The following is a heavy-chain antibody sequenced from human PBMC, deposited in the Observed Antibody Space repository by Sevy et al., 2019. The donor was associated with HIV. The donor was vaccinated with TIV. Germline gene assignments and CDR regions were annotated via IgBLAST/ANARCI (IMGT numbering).Heavy chain of an antibody. CDR1: GFTFSSYA. D-gene: IGHD3-22*01. V-gene: IGHV3-23*01. J-gene: IGHJ6*02. CDR3: AKDHASTYYYDSSGYYYDFYYYGMDV. CDR2: ISGSGGST. Sequence: GGSLRLSCAASGFTFSSYAMSWVRQAPGKGLEWVSAISGSGGSTYYAYSVKGRFTISRDNSKNTLYLQMNSLRAEDTAVYYCAKDHASTYYYDSSGYYYDFYYYGMDVWGQGTTVTVSS.